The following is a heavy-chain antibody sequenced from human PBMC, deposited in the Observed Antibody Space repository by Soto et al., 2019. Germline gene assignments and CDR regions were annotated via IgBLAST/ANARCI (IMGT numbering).Heavy chain of an antibody. V-gene: IGHV4-39*01. CDR1: GGSISSSSYF. CDR3: ARHPSDFWFDP. CDR2: IYYSGST. Sequence: QLQLQESGPGLVKPSETLSLTCSVSGGSISSSSYFWGWIRQPPGKGLEWIGSIYYSGSTYYNPSITSPVPVSVDTSKHHFSLKLSSVTAADTAVYYCARHPSDFWFDPWGQGTLVTVSS. J-gene: IGHJ5*02. D-gene: IGHD2-21*02.